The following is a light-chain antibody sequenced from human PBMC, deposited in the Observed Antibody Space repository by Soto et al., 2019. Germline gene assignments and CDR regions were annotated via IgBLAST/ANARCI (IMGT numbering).Light chain of an antibody. V-gene: IGLV2-14*01. Sequence: QSALTQPRSVSGSPGQSVTISCTGTSSDVGAYNFVSWYQQHPGKAPKLIIYEVTDRPSGVSNRFSGSKSGNTASLTISGLQAEDEAEYYCSSYTNINTRACVFGTGTKLTVL. CDR1: SSDVGAYNF. J-gene: IGLJ1*01. CDR3: SSYTNINTRACV. CDR2: EVT.